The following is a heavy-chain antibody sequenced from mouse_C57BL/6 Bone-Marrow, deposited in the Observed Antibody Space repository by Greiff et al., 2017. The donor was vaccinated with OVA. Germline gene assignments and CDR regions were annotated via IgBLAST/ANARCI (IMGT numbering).Heavy chain of an antibody. CDR1: GYTFTDYY. D-gene: IGHD3-2*02. CDR2: INPYNGGT. CDR3: ARGGLRLPWCAY. J-gene: IGHJ3*01. V-gene: IGHV1-19*01. Sequence: EVQLQQSGPVLVKPGASVKMSCKASGYTFTDYYMNWVKQSHGKSLEWIGVINPYNGGTSYNQKFKGKATLTVDKSSSTAYMELNSLTAEDSAVYYCARGGLRLPWCAYWGQGTLVTVSA.